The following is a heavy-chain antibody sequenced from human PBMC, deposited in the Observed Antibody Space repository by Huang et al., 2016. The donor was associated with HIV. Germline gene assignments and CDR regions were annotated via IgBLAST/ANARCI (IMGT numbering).Heavy chain of an antibody. Sequence: QLQLQESGPGLVKPSETLSLTCTVSGGSISSSTYYWGGIRPPPGKGVEWIGNIFCSGSTYYDPTLRGRVSISIDTSKNRFSLRLFSVTAADTAVYYCAGTYSSGWLYYFDYWGQGTLVTVSS. CDR1: GGSISSSTYY. D-gene: IGHD6-19*01. J-gene: IGHJ4*02. CDR3: AGTYSSGWLYYFDY. CDR2: IFCSGST. V-gene: IGHV4-39*01.